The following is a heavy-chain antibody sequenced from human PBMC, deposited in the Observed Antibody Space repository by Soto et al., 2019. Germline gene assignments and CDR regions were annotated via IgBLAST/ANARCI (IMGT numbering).Heavy chain of an antibody. CDR3: ARGHFGLDG. Sequence: QVQLVESGGDLVKPGGSLRLSCAASGFKFSDHYMSWIRQAPGKGLEWVSYIGTSDTIIYYADSVKGRFTISRDNAKNSLYLQMNSLRAEDTGVYYCARGHFGLDGWGQGTTVTVSS. V-gene: IGHV3-11*01. J-gene: IGHJ6*02. CDR1: GFKFSDHY. CDR2: IGTSDTII.